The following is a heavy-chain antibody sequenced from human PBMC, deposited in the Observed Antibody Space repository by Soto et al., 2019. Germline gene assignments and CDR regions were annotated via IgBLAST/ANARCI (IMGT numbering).Heavy chain of an antibody. V-gene: IGHV3-48*02. J-gene: IGHJ5*02. CDR3: ARESRFLEWLSLNWFDP. D-gene: IGHD3-3*01. CDR1: GFTFSSYS. Sequence: GGSLRLSCAASGFTFSSYSMNWVRQAPGKGLEWVSYISSSSSTIYYADSVKGRFTISGDNAKNSLYLQMNSLRDEDTAVYYCARESRFLEWLSLNWFDPWGQGTLVTVS. CDR2: ISSSSSTI.